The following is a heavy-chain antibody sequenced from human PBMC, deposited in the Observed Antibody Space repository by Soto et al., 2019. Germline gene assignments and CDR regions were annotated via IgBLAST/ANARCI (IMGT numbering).Heavy chain of an antibody. J-gene: IGHJ3*02. CDR3: ARVGSAYGEQDAFDI. D-gene: IGHD4-17*01. CDR2: MNPNSGNT. CDR1: GYTFTSYD. Sequence: HVQLVQSGAEVKKPGASVQVSCKASGYTFTSYDINWVRQATGQGLEWMGWMNPNSGNTGYAQKLQGRVTMTRNTSISTAYMELSSLRSEDTAVYYCARVGSAYGEQDAFDIWGQGTMVTVSS. V-gene: IGHV1-8*01.